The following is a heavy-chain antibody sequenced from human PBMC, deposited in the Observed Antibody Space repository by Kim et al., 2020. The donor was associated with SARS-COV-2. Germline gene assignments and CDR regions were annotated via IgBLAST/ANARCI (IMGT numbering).Heavy chain of an antibody. CDR3: AKDWGGSSGWFDY. V-gene: IGHV3-23*01. Sequence: YADAVKGRFTISRDNSKNTLYLQMNRLRAEDTAVYYCAKDWGGSSGWFDYWGQGTLVTVSS. D-gene: IGHD6-19*01. J-gene: IGHJ4*02.